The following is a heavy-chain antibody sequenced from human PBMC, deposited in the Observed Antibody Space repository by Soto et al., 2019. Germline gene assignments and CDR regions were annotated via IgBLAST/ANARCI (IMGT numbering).Heavy chain of an antibody. CDR3: AKKFALGLPIVGDDSLDY. J-gene: IGHJ4*02. CDR2: ISYDGSNK. D-gene: IGHD1-26*01. CDR1: GFTFSSYG. Sequence: QVQLVESGGGVVQPGRSLRLSCAASGFTFSSYGMHWVRQAPGKGLEWVAVISYDGSNKYYADSVKGRFTISRDNSKNTLYLQMNRLRAEDTAVYYCAKKFALGLPIVGDDSLDYWGQGTLVTVSS. V-gene: IGHV3-30*18.